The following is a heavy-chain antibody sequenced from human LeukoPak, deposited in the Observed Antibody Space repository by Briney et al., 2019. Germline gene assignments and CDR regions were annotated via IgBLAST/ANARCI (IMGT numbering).Heavy chain of an antibody. V-gene: IGHV1-2*02. J-gene: IGHJ5*02. CDR2: INPNSGGT. D-gene: IGHD6-25*01. CDR1: GYTFTHYY. CDR3: ARDTSGGPYNYFDP. Sequence: ASVKVSCMASGYTFTHYYIYWVRQAPGQGLERMGWINPNSGGTNYAQKFLGRVTMTRDTSISTAYMELSSLRPDDTAVYYCARDTSGGPYNYFDPWGQGTLVTVSS.